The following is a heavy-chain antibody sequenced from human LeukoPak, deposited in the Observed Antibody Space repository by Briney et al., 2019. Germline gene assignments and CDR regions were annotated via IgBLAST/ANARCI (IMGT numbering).Heavy chain of an antibody. D-gene: IGHD6-13*01. Sequence: ASVKVSCKASGYTFTSYYMHWVRQAPGQGLEWMGIINPSGGSTSYSQKFQGRVTMTRDASTSTVYMELSSLRSEDTAVYYCARDKTPRAGWVRDAFDIWGQGAMVTVSS. V-gene: IGHV1-46*01. CDR1: GYTFTSYY. CDR3: ARDKTPRAGWVRDAFDI. J-gene: IGHJ3*02. CDR2: INPSGGST.